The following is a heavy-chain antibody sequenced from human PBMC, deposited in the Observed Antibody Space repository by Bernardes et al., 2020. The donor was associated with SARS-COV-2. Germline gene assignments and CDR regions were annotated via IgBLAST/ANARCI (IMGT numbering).Heavy chain of an antibody. D-gene: IGHD1-26*01. CDR1: GFTLSSSW. V-gene: IGHV3-7*04. Sequence: GGSLRLSCAASGFTLSSSWMTWVRQAPGTGLEWVANINEDGSEKFYVDSVKGRFTISRDNARNSLYLQMNSLRAEDTAVYYCARGGKCPYHWGQGTLVTGSS. J-gene: IGHJ5*02. CDR3: ARGGKCPYH. CDR2: INEDGSEK.